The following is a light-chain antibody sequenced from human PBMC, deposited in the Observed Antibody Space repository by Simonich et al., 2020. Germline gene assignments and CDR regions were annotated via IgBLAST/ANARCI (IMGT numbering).Light chain of an antibody. Sequence: DIVMTQTPLSMSVTPGQPASISCKSSQSLLHIAGKTYLYWYLQKPGQYPQLLIYEVSHRFAGVPDRFSGSGSGTDFTLKISRVEAEDVGVYYCMQSIQLPLYTFGQGTKLEIK. CDR2: EVS. J-gene: IGKJ2*01. CDR1: QSLLHIAGKTY. CDR3: MQSIQLPLYT. V-gene: IGKV2D-29*02.